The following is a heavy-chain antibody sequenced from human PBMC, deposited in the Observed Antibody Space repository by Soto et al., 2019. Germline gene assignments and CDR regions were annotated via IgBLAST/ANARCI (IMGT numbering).Heavy chain of an antibody. V-gene: IGHV3-48*01. J-gene: IGHJ2*01. CDR1: GFTFRSYS. Sequence: EVQLVESGGGLVQPGGSLRLSCAASGFTFRSYSMNLVRQAPGEGLEWVSYISTSSSTKNYADTVKGPFTISRDNATNSLDLQIISLRAEDTAVYYCARERDSSYWYFHRWGRGPLVNVSS. CDR2: ISTSSSTK. D-gene: IGHD6-13*01. CDR3: ARERDSSYWYFHR.